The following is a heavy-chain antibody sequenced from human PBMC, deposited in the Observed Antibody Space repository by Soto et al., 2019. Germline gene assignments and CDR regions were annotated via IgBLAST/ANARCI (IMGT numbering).Heavy chain of an antibody. CDR3: AKSGSGWYQDS. CDR2: IDSRGDII. V-gene: IGHV3-21*01. CDR1: GFTFTGKT. Sequence: QLVESGGGLVRPGGSLRLSCVGSGFTFTGKTMNWIRQAPGKGLEWVSSIDSRGDIIYYIESVKGRFTISRDNAKKSLFLQMNSLRGDDTGVYYCAKSGSGWYQDSWGQGILVSVSS. D-gene: IGHD6-19*01. J-gene: IGHJ5*02.